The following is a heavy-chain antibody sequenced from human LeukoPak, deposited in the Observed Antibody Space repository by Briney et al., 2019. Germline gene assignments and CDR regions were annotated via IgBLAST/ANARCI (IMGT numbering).Heavy chain of an antibody. CDR2: ISYDGSNK. CDR3: AKEGSSSSLFDY. V-gene: IGHV3-30*18. J-gene: IGHJ4*02. Sequence: GGSPRLSCAASGLTFSSYGMHWVRQAPGKGLEWVAVISYDGSNKYYADSVKGRFTISRDNSKNTLYLQMNSLRAEDTAVYYCAKEGSSSSLFDYWGQGTLVTVSS. CDR1: GLTFSSYG. D-gene: IGHD6-6*01.